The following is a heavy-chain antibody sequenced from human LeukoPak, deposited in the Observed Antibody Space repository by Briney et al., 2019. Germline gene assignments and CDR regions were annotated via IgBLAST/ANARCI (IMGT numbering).Heavy chain of an antibody. Sequence: GVLRLSCAASGFTVSSNYMSWVRQAPGKGLEWVSVIYSGGSTYYADSVKGRFTISRDNSKNTLYLQMNSLRAEDTAVYYCARVVNYDILTGSSNWFDPWGQGTLVTVSS. V-gene: IGHV3-53*01. CDR3: ARVVNYDILTGSSNWFDP. D-gene: IGHD3-9*01. CDR1: GFTVSSNY. J-gene: IGHJ5*02. CDR2: IYSGGST.